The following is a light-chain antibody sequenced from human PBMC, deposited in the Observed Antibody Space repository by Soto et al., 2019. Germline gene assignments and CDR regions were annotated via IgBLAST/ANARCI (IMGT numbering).Light chain of an antibody. CDR3: QQYYSSPLT. V-gene: IGKV4-1*01. Sequence: DIVMTESPDSLAVSLGERATINCNSSQSVLYSSNNKNYLAWYQQKPGQSPKMLISWASTRDFGVPDRFSGSGSGTDFTLTISSLQAEDVAVYYCQQYYSSPLTFGQGTKLEI. CDR2: WAS. CDR1: QSVLYSSNNKNY. J-gene: IGKJ2*01.